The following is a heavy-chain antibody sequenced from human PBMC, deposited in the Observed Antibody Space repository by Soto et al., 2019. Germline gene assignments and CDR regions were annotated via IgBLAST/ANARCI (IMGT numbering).Heavy chain of an antibody. D-gene: IGHD6-6*01. V-gene: IGHV4-39*01. CDR3: ARHGGIAARRYYYYYMDV. CDR1: GGSISSSSYY. J-gene: IGHJ6*03. CDR2: IYYSGST. Sequence: PSETLSLTCTVSGGSISSSSYYWGWIRQPPGKGLEWIGSIYYSGSTYYNPSLKSRVTISVDTSKNQFSLKLSSVTAADTAVYYCARHGGIAARRYYYYYMDVWGNGTTVTVSS.